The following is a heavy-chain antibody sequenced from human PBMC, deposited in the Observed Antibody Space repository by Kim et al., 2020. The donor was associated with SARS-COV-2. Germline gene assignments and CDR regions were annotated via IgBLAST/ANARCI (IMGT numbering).Heavy chain of an antibody. D-gene: IGHD6-19*01. J-gene: IGHJ3*02. V-gene: IGHV3-23*01. Sequence: GGSLRLSCAASGFTFSSYAMSWVRQAPGKGLEWVSAISGSGGSTYYADSVKGRFTISRDNSKNTLYLQMNSLRAEDTAVYYCAKDEAAALFQWLVNDAFDIWGQGTMVTVSS. CDR3: AKDEAAALFQWLVNDAFDI. CDR2: ISGSGGST. CDR1: GFTFSSYA.